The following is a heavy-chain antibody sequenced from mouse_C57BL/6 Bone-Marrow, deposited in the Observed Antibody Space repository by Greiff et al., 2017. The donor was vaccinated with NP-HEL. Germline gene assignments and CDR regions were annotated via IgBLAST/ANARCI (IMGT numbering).Heavy chain of an antibody. J-gene: IGHJ3*01. CDR2: ISDGGSYT. CDR3: ASYGNYVGAY. D-gene: IGHD2-1*01. V-gene: IGHV5-4*01. CDR1: GFTFSSYA. Sequence: EVQLVESGGGLVKPGGSLKLSCAASGFTFSSYAMSWVRQTPEKRLEWVATISDGGSYTYYPDNVKGRFTISRDNAKNNLYLQMSHLKSEDTAMYYCASYGNYVGAYWGQGTLVTVSA.